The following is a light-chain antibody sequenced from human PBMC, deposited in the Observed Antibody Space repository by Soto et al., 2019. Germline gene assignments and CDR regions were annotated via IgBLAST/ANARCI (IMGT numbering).Light chain of an antibody. J-gene: IGKJ4*01. CDR2: LGS. CDR1: QSLLHSNGYNY. V-gene: IGKV2-28*01. Sequence: DIVMTQSPLSLPVTPGEPASISCRSSQSLLHSNGYNYLDWYLQEPGQSPQLLIYLGSNRSSGVPDRFSGSGSGTDFTLKIRRVEAEDVGVYYCMQALQTPLTVGGGTKVDIK. CDR3: MQALQTPLT.